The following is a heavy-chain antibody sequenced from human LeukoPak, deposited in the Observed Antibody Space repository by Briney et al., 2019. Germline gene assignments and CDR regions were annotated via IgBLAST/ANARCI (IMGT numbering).Heavy chain of an antibody. Sequence: PGGSLRLSCAASGFTFSSYAMSWVRQAPGKGLEWVAVIWYDGSNKYYADSVKGRFTISRDNSKNTLYLQMNSLRAEDTAVYYCARDGLTMIATPYYFDYWGQGTLVTVSS. CDR2: IWYDGSNK. D-gene: IGHD3-22*01. CDR3: ARDGLTMIATPYYFDY. V-gene: IGHV3-33*08. J-gene: IGHJ4*02. CDR1: GFTFSSYA.